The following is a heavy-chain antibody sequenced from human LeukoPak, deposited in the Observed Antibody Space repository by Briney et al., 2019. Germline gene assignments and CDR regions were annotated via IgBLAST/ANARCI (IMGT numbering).Heavy chain of an antibody. CDR1: GFTFSTSA. CDR3: AKTATYSSSTSCNFDY. J-gene: IGHJ4*02. CDR2: ISGSGVT. V-gene: IGHV3-23*01. D-gene: IGHD2-2*01. Sequence: GGSLRLSCAASGFTFSTSAMTWVRQAPGKGLEWVSGISGSGVTDYADSVKGRFTISRDNSKNTLYLQMNSLRAEDTAVYYCAKTATYSSSTSCNFDYWGQGTLVTVSS.